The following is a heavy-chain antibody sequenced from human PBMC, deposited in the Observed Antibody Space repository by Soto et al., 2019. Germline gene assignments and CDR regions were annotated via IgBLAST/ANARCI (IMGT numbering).Heavy chain of an antibody. V-gene: IGHV3-74*01. CDR1: GFTFSNYW. CDR3: AKDRSMIVVVMDY. CDR2: INGVGTYT. Sequence: GGSLRLSCAASGFTFSNYWIHWVRQAPGKGPMWVSRINGVGTYTNYADSVRGRFSISRDNSENTVYLQMNSLRAEDTAMYYCAKDRSMIVVVMDYWGQGTLVTVSS. J-gene: IGHJ4*02. D-gene: IGHD3-22*01.